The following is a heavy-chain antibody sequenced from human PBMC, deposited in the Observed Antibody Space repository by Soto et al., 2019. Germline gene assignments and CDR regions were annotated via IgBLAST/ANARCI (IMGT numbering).Heavy chain of an antibody. CDR3: ARGQGIVMFPVPVGIVNRPQPTGFDY. J-gene: IGHJ4*02. Sequence: VQLLESGGGLARPGGALRLCCTASGFTFSSYAMTWVRQAPGKGLAWVSGISGSGGTTHYTDAVKGRFTVSRDNSNNTVCLQMNSLRVEDTAVYYCARGQGIVMFPVPVGIVNRPQPTGFDYWGQGTLVTVST. CDR1: GFTFSSYA. D-gene: IGHD2-15*01. CDR2: ISGSGGTT. V-gene: IGHV3-23*01.